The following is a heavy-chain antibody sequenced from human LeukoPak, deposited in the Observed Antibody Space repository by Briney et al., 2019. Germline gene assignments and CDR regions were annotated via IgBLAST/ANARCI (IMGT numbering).Heavy chain of an antibody. V-gene: IGHV3-66*01. D-gene: IGHD5-18*01. Sequence: AGGSLRLSCAASGLTVSHEYMSWVRQAPGKGLEWVSLIYSGGTTFYADSVKGRFTISRDSSKNILLLQMNSLRAEDTAVYYCARVGIQLGFGASKVTNDAFDTWGQGTMVTISS. CDR3: ARVGIQLGFGASKVTNDAFDT. CDR1: GLTVSHEY. J-gene: IGHJ3*02. CDR2: IYSGGTT.